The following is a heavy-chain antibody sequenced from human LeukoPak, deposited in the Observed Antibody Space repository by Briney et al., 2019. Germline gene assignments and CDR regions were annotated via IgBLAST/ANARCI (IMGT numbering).Heavy chain of an antibody. CDR2: IIPIFGIA. CDR3: ARDGEGLQHLGPFDY. D-gene: IGHD6-13*01. CDR1: GGTFSSYA. V-gene: IGHV1-69*04. Sequence: ASVTVSCKASGGTFSSYAISWVRQAPGQGLEWMGRIIPIFGIANYVQKFQGRVTITADKSTSTAHMELSSLKSADTAAYYCARDGEGLQHLGPFDYWGQGTLVTVSS. J-gene: IGHJ4*02.